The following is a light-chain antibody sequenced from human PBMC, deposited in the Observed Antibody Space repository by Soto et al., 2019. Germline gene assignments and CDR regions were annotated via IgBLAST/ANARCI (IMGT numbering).Light chain of an antibody. CDR3: QQYASSPIT. V-gene: IGKV3-20*01. CDR2: AAS. Sequence: EIVLTQSAGTLSLSPGERATLSCRASQSVAKNFLAWYQQTPGQAPRLLISAASRRATGTPDRFSGSGSGTYFPLTISRLEPEDFVVYYCQQYASSPITFGQGTRLEIK. J-gene: IGKJ5*01. CDR1: QSVAKNF.